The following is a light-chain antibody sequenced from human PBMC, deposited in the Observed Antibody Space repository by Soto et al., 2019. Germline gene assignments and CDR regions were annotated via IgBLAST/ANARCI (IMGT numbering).Light chain of an antibody. CDR1: QSLLHITGETF. CDR2: EVS. Sequence: FVMTQTTLSLSVAPGQPASISCKSSQSLLHITGETFLFWYLQKPGQSPQLLIYEVSTRVSGVPDRFSGSGSGTDFTLEISRVETDDVGIYYCMQSTQLPPTFAQGTRLAIK. V-gene: IGKV2D-29*02. CDR3: MQSTQLPPT. J-gene: IGKJ5*01.